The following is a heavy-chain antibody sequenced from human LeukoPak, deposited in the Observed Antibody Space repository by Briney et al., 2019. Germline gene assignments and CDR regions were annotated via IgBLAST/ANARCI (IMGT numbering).Heavy chain of an antibody. J-gene: IGHJ5*02. V-gene: IGHV3-48*04. Sequence: GGSLRLSCAASGFTFSSYSMNWVRQAPGKGLERVSYISSSSSTIYYADSVKGRFTISRDNAKNSLYLQMNSLRAEDTAVYYCARGARKSPFSNWFDPWGQGTLVTVSS. D-gene: IGHD6-6*01. CDR1: GFTFSSYS. CDR3: ARGARKSPFSNWFDP. CDR2: ISSSSSTI.